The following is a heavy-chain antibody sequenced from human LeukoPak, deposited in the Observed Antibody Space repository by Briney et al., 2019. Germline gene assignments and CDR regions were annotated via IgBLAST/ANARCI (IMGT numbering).Heavy chain of an antibody. CDR2: IRYDGSNK. CDR3: ARVLSGSWDWFDP. V-gene: IGHV3-30*02. Sequence: GGSLRLSGAASGFTCSSYGMHWVRQAPGKGLEWVAFIRYDGSNKYYADSVKGRFTISRDNSKNTLYLQMNSLRAEDTAVYYCARVLSGSWDWFDPWGQGTLVTVSS. J-gene: IGHJ5*02. CDR1: GFTCSSYG. D-gene: IGHD3-22*01.